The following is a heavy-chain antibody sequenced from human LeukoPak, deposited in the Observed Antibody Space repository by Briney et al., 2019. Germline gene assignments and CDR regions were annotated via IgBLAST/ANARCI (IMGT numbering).Heavy chain of an antibody. J-gene: IGHJ4*02. V-gene: IGHV3-21*01. CDR1: GFTFNNYN. D-gene: IGHD3-22*01. Sequence: PGGSLKLSCATSGFTFNNYNMNWVRQAPGRALEWVSSITSSGTYIFYADSVKGRFTISRDNAKNSLYLQMNSLRAEGTAVYYCATSRYDSSGYYGIIAYWGQGTLVTVSS. CDR3: ATSRYDSSGYYGIIAY. CDR2: ITSSGTYI.